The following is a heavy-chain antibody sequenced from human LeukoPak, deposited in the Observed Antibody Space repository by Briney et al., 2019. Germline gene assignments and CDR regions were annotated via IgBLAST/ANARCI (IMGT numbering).Heavy chain of an antibody. CDR3: ARWELGLDY. CDR2: MYQDGSEK. J-gene: IGHJ4*02. CDR1: GFIFSSYW. Sequence: GGSLRLSCAASGFIFSSYWVTWVRQAPGKGLEWVANMYQDGSEKYYVDSVKGRFTISRDNAKNSLYLQMNSLRAEDTAIYYCARWELGLDYWGQGTLVTVSS. D-gene: IGHD1-26*01. V-gene: IGHV3-7*01.